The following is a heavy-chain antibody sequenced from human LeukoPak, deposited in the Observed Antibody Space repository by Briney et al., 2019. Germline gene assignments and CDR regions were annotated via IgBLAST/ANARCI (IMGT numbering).Heavy chain of an antibody. CDR3: ARGSTWLGY. CDR1: GYNFTNYW. CDR2: FYPGDSDT. V-gene: IGHV5-51*01. J-gene: IGHJ4*02. D-gene: IGHD5-12*01. Sequence: GESVKISCKGSGYNFTNYWITWVRQRPGKGLEWMGIFYPGDSDTTYSPSFQGQVTMSVDKSITTAYLQWASLKTSDTAIYYCARGSTWLGYWGQGTLLTVSS.